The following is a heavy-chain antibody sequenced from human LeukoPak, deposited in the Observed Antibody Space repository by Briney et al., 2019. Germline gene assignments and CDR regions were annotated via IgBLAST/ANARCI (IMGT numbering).Heavy chain of an antibody. J-gene: IGHJ5*02. CDR1: GFTLSRYG. Sequence: PGRSLRLSCAASGFTLSRYGMHWVRQAPGKGLEWVAVISYDGSNKYYADSVKGRFTISRDNSKNTLYLQMNSLRAEDTAVYYCARVRSVSSTPEGWFDPWGQGTLVTVPS. CDR2: ISYDGSNK. CDR3: ARVRSVSSTPEGWFDP. D-gene: IGHD6-13*01. V-gene: IGHV3-30*19.